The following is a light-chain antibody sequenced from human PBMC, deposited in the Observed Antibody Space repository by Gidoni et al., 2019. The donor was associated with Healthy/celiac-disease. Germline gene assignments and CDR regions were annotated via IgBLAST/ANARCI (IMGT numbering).Light chain of an antibody. V-gene: IGLV1-44*01. J-gene: IGLJ2*01. CDR3: AAWDDSLNGVV. Sequence: QSVLTQPPSASGTPGQRVTISCSGSSSNIGSNTVNWYQQLPGTAPKLLIYSNNQRPSGVPDRFSGSKPCTSASLAISGLQSEDEADYYCAAWDDSLNGVVFGGGTKLTVL. CDR1: SSNIGSNT. CDR2: SNN.